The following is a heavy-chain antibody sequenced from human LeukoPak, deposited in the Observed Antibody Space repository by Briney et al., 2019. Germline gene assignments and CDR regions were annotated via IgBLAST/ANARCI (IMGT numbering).Heavy chain of an antibody. D-gene: IGHD4-17*01. CDR1: GGTFSSYA. Sequence: SVKVSCKASGGTFSSYAISWVRQAPGQGLEWMGGIIPIFGTANYAQKFQGRVTITADESTSTAYMELSSLRSEDTAVYYCSPTPDYGDYYAIGYWGQGTLVTVSS. V-gene: IGHV1-69*13. CDR3: SPTPDYGDYYAIGY. CDR2: IIPIFGTA. J-gene: IGHJ4*02.